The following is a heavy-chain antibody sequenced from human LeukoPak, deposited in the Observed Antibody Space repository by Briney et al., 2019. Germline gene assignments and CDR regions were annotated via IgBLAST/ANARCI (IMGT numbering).Heavy chain of an antibody. CDR3: ARDLSSSSWYNYSYYYMDV. J-gene: IGHJ6*03. D-gene: IGHD6-13*01. CDR2: IYTSGST. CDR1: GGSISSYY. V-gene: IGHV4-4*07. Sequence: PSETLSLTCTVSGGSISSYYWSSIRQPAGKGLEWIGRIYTSGSTNYNPSLKSRVTMSVDTSKNQFSLTLSAVTAADTAVYYCARDLSSSSWYNYSYYYMDVWGKGTTVTVSS.